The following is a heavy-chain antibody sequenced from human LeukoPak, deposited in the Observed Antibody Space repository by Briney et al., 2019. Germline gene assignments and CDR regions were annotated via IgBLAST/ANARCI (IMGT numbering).Heavy chain of an antibody. J-gene: IGHJ4*02. CDR3: ARDPGRGFDY. V-gene: IGHV3-7*01. CDR1: GFTFRSSW. CDR2: IKDDGRDK. D-gene: IGHD1-26*01. Sequence: PGGSLRLSCAASGFTFRSSWMTWVRQAPGKGREWVASIKDDGRDKYYVDSVKGRFTISRDNAKNSAFLQMNSLRAEDTAVYYCARDPGRGFDYWGQRALVTVSS.